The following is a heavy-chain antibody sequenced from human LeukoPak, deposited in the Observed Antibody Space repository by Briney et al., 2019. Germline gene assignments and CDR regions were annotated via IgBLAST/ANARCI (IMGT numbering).Heavy chain of an antibody. V-gene: IGHV1-69*05. CDR1: GGAFSSYA. D-gene: IGHD1-26*01. Sequence: SVKVSCKASGGAFSSYAISWVRQAPGQGLEWMGRIIPIFGTANYAQKFQGRVTITTDESTSTAYMELSSLRSEDTAVYYCARGGGSYYGYYYYYMDVWGKGTTVTVSS. CDR2: IIPIFGTA. J-gene: IGHJ6*03. CDR3: ARGGGSYYGYYYYYMDV.